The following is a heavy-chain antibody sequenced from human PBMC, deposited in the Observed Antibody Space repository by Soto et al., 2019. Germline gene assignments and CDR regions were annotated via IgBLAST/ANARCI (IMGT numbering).Heavy chain of an antibody. CDR3: ARIVVVPAADRDAFDI. J-gene: IGHJ3*02. CDR1: GFTFSSYA. Sequence: ESGGGVVQPGRSLRLSCAASGFTFSSYAMHWVRQAPGKGLEWVAVISYDGSNKYYADSVKGRFTISRDNSKNTLYLQMNSLRAEDTAVYYCARIVVVPAADRDAFDIWGQGTMVTVSS. D-gene: IGHD2-2*01. V-gene: IGHV3-30-3*01. CDR2: ISYDGSNK.